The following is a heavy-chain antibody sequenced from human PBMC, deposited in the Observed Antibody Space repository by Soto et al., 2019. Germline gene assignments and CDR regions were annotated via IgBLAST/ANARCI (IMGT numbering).Heavy chain of an antibody. V-gene: IGHV4-34*01. CDR3: ARFLFSPSRWSNPRCFES. CDR1: SGSFSGYY. J-gene: IGHJ4*02. D-gene: IGHD6-13*01. CDR2: ITHRGFT. Sequence: QVQLQQWGAGLLKPSETLSLTCAVYSGSFSGYYWSWIRQSPGKGLEWIGEITHRGFTNYNPSLKRRVTMSADTSRNHFSLTLPPVTAADPAVYSCARFLFSPSRWSNPRCFESWGQGTLVTVSS.